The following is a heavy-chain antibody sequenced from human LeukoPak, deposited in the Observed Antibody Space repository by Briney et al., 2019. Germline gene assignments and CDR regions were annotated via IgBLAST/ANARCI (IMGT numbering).Heavy chain of an antibody. J-gene: IGHJ4*02. D-gene: IGHD6-13*01. CDR2: IYYSGST. V-gene: IGHV4-39*07. CDR3: ALDPIAAAGTEIY. Sequence: KTSETLSLTCTVSGGSISSSSYYWGWIRQPPGKGLEWIGSIYYSGSTYYNPSLKSRVTISVDTSKNQFSLKLSSVTAADTAVYYCALDPIAAAGTEIYWGQGTLVTVSS. CDR1: GGSISSSSYY.